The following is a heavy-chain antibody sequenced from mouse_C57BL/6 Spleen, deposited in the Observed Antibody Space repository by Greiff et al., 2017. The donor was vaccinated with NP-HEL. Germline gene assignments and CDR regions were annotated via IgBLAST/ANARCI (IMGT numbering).Heavy chain of an antibody. J-gene: IGHJ2*01. Sequence: QVQLQQSGPELVKPGASVKISCKASGYAFSSSWMNWVKQRPGKGLEWIGRIYPGDGDTNYNGKFKGKATLTADKSSSTAYMQLSSLTSEDAAVYFGARGGGRYFDYWGQGTTLTVSS. CDR2: IYPGDGDT. CDR3: ARGGGRYFDY. V-gene: IGHV1-82*01. CDR1: GYAFSSSW.